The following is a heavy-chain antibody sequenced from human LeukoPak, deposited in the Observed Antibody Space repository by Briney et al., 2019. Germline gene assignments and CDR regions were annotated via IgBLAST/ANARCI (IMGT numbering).Heavy chain of an antibody. CDR1: GFTFSSYG. J-gene: IGHJ4*02. Sequence: PGRSLRLSCAASGFTFSSYGMHWVRQAPGKGLEWVAVISYDGSNKYYADSVKGRFTISRDNSKNTPYLQMNSLRAEDTAVYYCAKDMSYYDSSGYFDYWGQGTLVTVSS. CDR3: AKDMSYYDSSGYFDY. V-gene: IGHV3-30*18. CDR2: ISYDGSNK. D-gene: IGHD3-22*01.